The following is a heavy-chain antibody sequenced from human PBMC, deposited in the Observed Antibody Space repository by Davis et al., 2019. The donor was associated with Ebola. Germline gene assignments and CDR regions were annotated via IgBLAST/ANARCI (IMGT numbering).Heavy chain of an antibody. CDR1: GFTFSSYG. CDR3: AGTAAADSPYYYYGMDV. J-gene: IGHJ6*02. Sequence: GESLKISCAASGFTFSSYGMPWVRQAPGKGLEWVAVISYDGSNKYYADSVKGRFTISRDNAKNSLYLQMNSLRAEDTAVYYCAGTAAADSPYYYYGMDVWGQGTTVTVSS. V-gene: IGHV3-30*03. D-gene: IGHD6-13*01. CDR2: ISYDGSNK.